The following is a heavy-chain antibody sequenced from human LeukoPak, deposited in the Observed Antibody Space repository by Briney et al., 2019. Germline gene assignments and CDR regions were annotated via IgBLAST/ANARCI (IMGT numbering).Heavy chain of an antibody. CDR2: ISGSGGST. V-gene: IGHV3-23*01. J-gene: IGHJ5*02. CDR1: GFSFSSYG. Sequence: PGGSLRLSCAASGFSFSSYGMHWVRQAPGKGLEWVSGISGSGGSTYYADSVKGRFTISRDNSKSTLYLQMNSLRTEDTAVYYCAKDRHAPGRYCSSTICFPFDPWGQGTLVTVSS. CDR3: AKDRHAPGRYCSSTICFPFDP. D-gene: IGHD2-2*01.